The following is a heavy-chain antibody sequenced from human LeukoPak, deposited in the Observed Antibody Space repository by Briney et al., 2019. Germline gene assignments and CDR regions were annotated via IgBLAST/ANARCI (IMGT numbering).Heavy chain of an antibody. Sequence: GGSLRLSCAASGFTFSSYAMSWVRQAPGKGLEWVSAISGSGGSTYYADSVKGRFTISRDNSKNTLYLQMNSLRAEDTAVYYCAKDPNSSWYYFDYWGQETLVTVSS. D-gene: IGHD6-13*01. CDR3: AKDPNSSWYYFDY. CDR1: GFTFSSYA. J-gene: IGHJ4*02. CDR2: ISGSGGST. V-gene: IGHV3-23*01.